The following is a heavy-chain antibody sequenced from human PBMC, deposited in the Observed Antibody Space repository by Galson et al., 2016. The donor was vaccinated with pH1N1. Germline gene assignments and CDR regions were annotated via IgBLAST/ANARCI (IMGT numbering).Heavy chain of an antibody. CDR1: GYSIISGYY. D-gene: IGHD2-21*02. CDR3: ASSIPVTALDAFDL. Sequence: LSLTCAVSGYSIISGYYWGWVRQPPGKGLEWIGSIFHSGSTYYNPSLKSRVSISVDTSRNQFSLTLSSVTAADTALYYCASSIPVTALDAFDLWGQGTMVTVSS. CDR2: IFHSGST. V-gene: IGHV4-38-2*01. J-gene: IGHJ3*01.